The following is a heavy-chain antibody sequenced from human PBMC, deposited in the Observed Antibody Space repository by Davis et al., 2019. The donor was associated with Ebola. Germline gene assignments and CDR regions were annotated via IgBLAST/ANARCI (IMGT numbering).Heavy chain of an antibody. Sequence: GESLKISCAASGFTFSSYGMHWVRQAPGKGLEWVAVIWYDGSNKYYADSVKGRFTISRDNSKNTLYLQMNSLRAEDTAVYYCTLGGGGTTDYWGQGTLVTVSS. CDR2: IWYDGSNK. D-gene: IGHD3-16*01. V-gene: IGHV3-33*01. J-gene: IGHJ4*02. CDR3: TLGGGGTTDY. CDR1: GFTFSSYG.